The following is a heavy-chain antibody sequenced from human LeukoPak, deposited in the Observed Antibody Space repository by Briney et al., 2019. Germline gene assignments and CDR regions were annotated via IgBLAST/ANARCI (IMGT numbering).Heavy chain of an antibody. CDR2: IYYSGST. V-gene: IGHV4-59*01. D-gene: IGHD3-10*01. Sequence: SETLSLTCTVSGGSISSYYWSWIRQPPGKGLEWIGYIYYSGSTNYNPSLKSRVTISVDTSKNQFSLKPSSVTAADTAVYYCARGIDGSGSYYYYYYYMDVWGKGTTVTVSS. CDR3: ARGIDGSGSYYYYYYYMDV. J-gene: IGHJ6*03. CDR1: GGSISSYY.